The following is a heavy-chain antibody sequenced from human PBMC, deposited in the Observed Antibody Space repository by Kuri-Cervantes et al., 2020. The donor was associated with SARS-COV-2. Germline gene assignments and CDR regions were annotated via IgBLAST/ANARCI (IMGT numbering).Heavy chain of an antibody. J-gene: IGHJ5*01. V-gene: IGHV6-1*01. D-gene: IGHD7-27*01. CDR1: GDSVSSKIAA. CDR2: TYYRSKWCD. CDR3: ARGPNWPPDGWFDP. Sequence: SQTLSLTCAISGDSVSSKIAAWNWIRQSPSRGLEWLGRTYYRSKWCDDYAVSVKSRISINPDTSKNQFSLHLNSVTPEDTAVYYCARGPNWPPDGWFDPWGQGTMVTVSS.